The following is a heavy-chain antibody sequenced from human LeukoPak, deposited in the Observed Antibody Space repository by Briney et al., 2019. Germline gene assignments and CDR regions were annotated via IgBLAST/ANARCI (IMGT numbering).Heavy chain of an antibody. CDR2: ISSTSSTI. CDR1: GLTFSGYG. CDR3: ARVPGIAAAGPS. Sequence: GGSLRLSCAASGLTFSGYGMNWVRQAPGKGLEWVSYISSTSSTIYYADSVKGRFTVSRDNTKNSLYLQMNSLRAEDTAVYYCARVPGIAAAGPSWGQGTLVTVSS. V-gene: IGHV3-48*01. J-gene: IGHJ4*02. D-gene: IGHD6-13*01.